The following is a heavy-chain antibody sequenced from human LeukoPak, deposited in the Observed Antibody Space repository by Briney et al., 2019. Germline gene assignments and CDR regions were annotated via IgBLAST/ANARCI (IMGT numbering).Heavy chain of an antibody. J-gene: IGHJ4*02. CDR3: ASGDSFDSSGYSLDY. CDR1: GFTFSSYS. CDR2: ISSSSSTI. Sequence: GGSLRLSCAASGFTFSSYSMNWVRQAPGKGLEWVSYISSSSSTIYYADSVMGRFTISRDNAKNSLYLQMNSLRAEDTAVYYCASGDSFDSSGYSLDYWGQGTLVTVSS. D-gene: IGHD3-22*01. V-gene: IGHV3-48*04.